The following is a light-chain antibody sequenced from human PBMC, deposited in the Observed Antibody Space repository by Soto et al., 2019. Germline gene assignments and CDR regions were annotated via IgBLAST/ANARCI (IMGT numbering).Light chain of an antibody. CDR3: AAWDDSLNGYV. Sequence: QSVLTQPASVSGSPGQSITISCIGTSSDVGSYNLVSWYQQYPGKAPKLMIYEGSKRPSGVSNRFSGSKSGNTASLTISGLQAEDEADYYCAAWDDSLNGYVFGTGTKLTVL. V-gene: IGLV2-23*01. CDR2: EGS. J-gene: IGLJ1*01. CDR1: SSDVGSYNL.